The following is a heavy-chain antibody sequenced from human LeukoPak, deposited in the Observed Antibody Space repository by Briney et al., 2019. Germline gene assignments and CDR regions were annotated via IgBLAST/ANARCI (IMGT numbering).Heavy chain of an antibody. CDR2: IRTKTYAEAT. J-gene: IGHJ6*04. V-gene: IGHV3-49*03. D-gene: IGHD3-3*01. Sequence: GGSLRLSCTVSGYTFGDYALTWFRQAPGKGLEWVGFIRTKTYAEATEYAASVKGRFTLSRDDSNSIAHLQMNSLKTEDTAVYYCSRGLRFPDVWGKGTTVTVSS. CDR1: GYTFGDYA. CDR3: SRGLRFPDV.